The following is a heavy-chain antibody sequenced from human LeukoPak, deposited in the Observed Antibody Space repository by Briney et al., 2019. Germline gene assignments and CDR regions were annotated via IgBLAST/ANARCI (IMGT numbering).Heavy chain of an antibody. CDR1: GFTFSTYG. J-gene: IGHJ4*02. V-gene: IGHV3-33*01. CDR3: ARDRDSGWYHFHQ. Sequence: GGSLRLSCAASGFTFSTYGMHWVRQAPGKGLEWVAVIWYDGSNKYYADSVKGRFTISRDNSKNTLYLQMNSLRAEDTAVYYCARDRDSGWYHFHQWGQGTLVTVSS. CDR2: IWYDGSNK. D-gene: IGHD6-19*01.